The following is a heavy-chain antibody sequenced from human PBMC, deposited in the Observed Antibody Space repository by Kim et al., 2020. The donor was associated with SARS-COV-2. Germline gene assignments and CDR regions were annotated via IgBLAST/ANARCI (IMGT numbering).Heavy chain of an antibody. V-gene: IGHV1-18*01. CDR2: ISAYNGNT. CDR1: GYTFTSYG. D-gene: IGHD6-19*01. Sequence: ASVKVSCKASGYTFTSYGISWVRQAPGQGLEWMGWISAYNGNTNYAQKLQGRVTMTTDTSTSTAYMELRSLRSDDTAVYYCARVTGSGHRENWFDPWGQGTLVTVSS. J-gene: IGHJ5*02. CDR3: ARVTGSGHRENWFDP.